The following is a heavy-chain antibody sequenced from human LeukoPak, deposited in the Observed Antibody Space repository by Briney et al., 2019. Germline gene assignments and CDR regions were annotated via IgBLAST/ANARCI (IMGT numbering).Heavy chain of an antibody. CDR3: ARGFRLSAIEDWFDP. CDR1: GYTFTAYY. CDR2: ITPNSGGT. D-gene: IGHD2-2*02. Sequence: ASVKVSCKASGYTFTAYYVHWVRQAPGQGLEWMGWITPNSGGTKYAQKFQGRVTMTRDASISTAYMELSGLRSDDTAVYYCARGFRLSAIEDWFDPWGQGTLVTVSS. V-gene: IGHV1-2*02. J-gene: IGHJ5*02.